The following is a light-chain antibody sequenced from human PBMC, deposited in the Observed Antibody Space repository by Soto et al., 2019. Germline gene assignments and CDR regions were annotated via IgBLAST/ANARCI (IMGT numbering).Light chain of an antibody. Sequence: EIVLTHSPCTLSLSPGSRHTLSCRASQSVSNNYLAWYKQKPGQAPRLLIYGASNRATGIPDRLSGSGSGTEFTLTISRMEPEDFAVYYCQQYGSSGTFGQGTKVDIK. CDR3: QQYGSSGT. CDR2: GAS. CDR1: QSVSNNY. J-gene: IGKJ1*01. V-gene: IGKV3-20*01.